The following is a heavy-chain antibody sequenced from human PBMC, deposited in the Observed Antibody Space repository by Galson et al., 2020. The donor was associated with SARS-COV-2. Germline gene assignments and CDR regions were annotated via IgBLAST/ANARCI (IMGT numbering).Heavy chain of an antibody. CDR3: ARVGRGGHIVVVTATPYYFDY. CDR1: GGSFSGYY. D-gene: IGHD2-21*02. CDR2: INQSGST. Sequence: SQASETLSLTCAVYGGSFSGYYWSWIRQPPGKGLERIGEINQSGSTNYNPPLKSRVTISVDTSKNQFSLKLSSVTAADTAVYYCARVGRGGHIVVVTATPYYFDYWGQGTLVTVSS. J-gene: IGHJ4*02. V-gene: IGHV4-34*01.